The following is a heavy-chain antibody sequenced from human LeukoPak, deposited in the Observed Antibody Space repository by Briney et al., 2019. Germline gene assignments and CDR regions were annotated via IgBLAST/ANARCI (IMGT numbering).Heavy chain of an antibody. D-gene: IGHD4-17*01. J-gene: IGHJ3*02. CDR2: IYYSGST. CDR3: ARRPARITVTSGRGAFDI. V-gene: IGHV4-39*01. CDR1: GGSISSSTYY. Sequence: SETLSLTCSVSGGSISSSTYYWGWIRQPPGKGLEWIGSIYYSGSTYYNPSLKSRVRISVDTSKNQFSLKLSSVTAADTAVYYCARRPARITVTSGRGAFDIWGQGTMVTVSS.